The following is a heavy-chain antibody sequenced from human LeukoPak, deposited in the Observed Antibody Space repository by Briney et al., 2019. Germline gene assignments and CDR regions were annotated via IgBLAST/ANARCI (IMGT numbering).Heavy chain of an antibody. Sequence: PGGSLRLSCAASGFTFSSYAMHWVRQAPGKGLERMAVISYDGSNKYYADSVKGRFTISRDNSKNTLYLQMNSLRAEDTAVYYCARDGGGDIVVVPAAMPDYWGQGTLVTVSS. CDR3: ARDGGGDIVVVPAAMPDY. V-gene: IGHV3-30*04. D-gene: IGHD2-2*01. CDR1: GFTFSSYA. J-gene: IGHJ4*02. CDR2: ISYDGSNK.